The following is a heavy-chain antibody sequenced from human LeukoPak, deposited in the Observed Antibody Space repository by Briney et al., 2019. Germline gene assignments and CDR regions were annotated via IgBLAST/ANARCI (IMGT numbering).Heavy chain of an antibody. J-gene: IGHJ6*03. CDR1: GGSISDFY. V-gene: IGHV4-59*01. CDR3: ARRVGWPTTTSYYMAV. D-gene: IGHD6-19*01. CDR2: IYHSRST. Sequence: SETLSLTCAVSGGSISDFYWSWIRQSPGKGLQYIVDIYHSRSTNYNPSLKSRVTLSLDTSKNTFSLTMTSVSAADTAVYYCARRVGWPTTTSYYMAVWGKGTTVTIS.